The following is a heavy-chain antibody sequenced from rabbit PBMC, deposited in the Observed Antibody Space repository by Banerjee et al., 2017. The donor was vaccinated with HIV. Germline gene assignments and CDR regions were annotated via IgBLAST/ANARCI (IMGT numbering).Heavy chain of an antibody. V-gene: IGHV1S45*01. CDR1: GFSFSSGYH. CDR3: ARSYPGYAGYGVATTYFNL. Sequence: QEQLEESGGDLVKPGASLTLTCTASGFSFSSGYHMCWVRQAPGKGLEWIACFDAGSGDSTYYASWAKGRLTISKTSSTTVTLQMTSLTAADTATYFCARSYPGYAGYGVATTYFNLWGPGTLVTVS. J-gene: IGHJ4*01. D-gene: IGHD7-1*01. CDR2: FDAGSGDST.